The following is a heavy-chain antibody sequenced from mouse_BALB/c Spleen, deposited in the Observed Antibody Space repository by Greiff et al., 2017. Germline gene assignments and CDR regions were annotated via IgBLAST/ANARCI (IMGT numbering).Heavy chain of an antibody. CDR2: IWAGGST. V-gene: IGHV2-9*02. CDR3: ARGGLRPRGWYFDV. CDR1: GFSLTSYG. D-gene: IGHD2-2*01. J-gene: IGHJ1*01. Sequence: QVQLKESGPGLVAPSQSLSITCTVSGFSLTSYGVHWVRQPPGKGLEWLGVIWAGGSTNYNSALMSRLSISKDNSKSQVFLKMNSLQTDDTAMYYGARGGLRPRGWYFDVWGAGTTVTVSS.